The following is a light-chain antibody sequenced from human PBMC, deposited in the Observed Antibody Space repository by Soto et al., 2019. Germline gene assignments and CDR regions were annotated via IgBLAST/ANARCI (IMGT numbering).Light chain of an antibody. CDR3: QQSYTIPHT. V-gene: IGKV1-39*01. CDR2: AAS. CDR1: QSIYHY. Sequence: DIQMTQSPSSLSASVGGRVTITCRASQSIYHYLNWYQQKPGKAPKLLIYAASTLQSGVPPTFSGSGSGTDFTLTISSLQPEDFAMYYCQQSYTIPHTFGGGTNLEIK. J-gene: IGKJ4*01.